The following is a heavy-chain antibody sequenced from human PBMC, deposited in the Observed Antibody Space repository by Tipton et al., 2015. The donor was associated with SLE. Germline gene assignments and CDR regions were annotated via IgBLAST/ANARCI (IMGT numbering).Heavy chain of an antibody. CDR3: ARIYYSYDY. CDR1: GGSFSGSY. J-gene: IGHJ4*02. CDR2: ISLSGST. V-gene: IGHV4-34*01. D-gene: IGHD3-10*01. Sequence: LACAVYGGSFSGSYWNWIRQPPGKGLEWIGEISLSGSTKFNPSLESRVTMSVDTSKNQFSLNLRSVTAADTAVYYCARIYYSYDYWGQGTLVTVSS.